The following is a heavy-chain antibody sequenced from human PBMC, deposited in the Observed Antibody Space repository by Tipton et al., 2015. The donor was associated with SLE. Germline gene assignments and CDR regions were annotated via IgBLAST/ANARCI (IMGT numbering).Heavy chain of an antibody. J-gene: IGHJ4*02. CDR2: INHSGST. V-gene: IGHV4-34*08. CDR3: ATGWLAVDF. Sequence: QVQLVQSGGGLIQPGGSVRLSCAASGFSVSRNYMSWVRQAPGKGLEWIGEINHSGSTNYNPSLKSRVTISVDTSKNQFSLKLSSVTAADTAVYYCATGWLAVDFWGQGTRVSVSS. CDR1: GFSVSRNY. D-gene: IGHD6-19*01.